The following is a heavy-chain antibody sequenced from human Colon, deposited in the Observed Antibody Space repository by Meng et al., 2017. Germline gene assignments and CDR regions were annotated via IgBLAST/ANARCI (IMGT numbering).Heavy chain of an antibody. V-gene: IGHV1-8*01. D-gene: IGHD2/OR15-2a*01. CDR3: ARDRIGGFDL. Sequence: QVQLVQSGAEVNKPGASVKVSCKASGYAFTSYEINWVRQAPGQGLEWMGWMNPNSDNTASAQHFLGRVTMTRDTSINTAYMELTSLRFDDTAVYYCARDRIGGFDLWGQGTLVTVSS. CDR2: MNPNSDNT. J-gene: IGHJ4*02. CDR1: GYAFTSYE.